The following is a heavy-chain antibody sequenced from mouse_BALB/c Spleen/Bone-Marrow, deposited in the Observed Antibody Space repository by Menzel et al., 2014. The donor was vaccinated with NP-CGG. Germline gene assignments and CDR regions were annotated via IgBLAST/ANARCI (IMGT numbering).Heavy chain of an antibody. CDR1: GFTFSSYS. CDR3: SKDGGYDYSYYFDY. D-gene: IGHD2-4*01. J-gene: IGHJ2*01. CDR2: ISSGGHYT. Sequence: EVKLMESGGGLVKPGGSLKLSCAASGFTFSSYSMSWVRQTPEKRLEWVATISSGGHYTYYPDSVKGRFTISRDNAKNPLYLQMSSLKSEDTAMYYCSKDGGYDYSYYFDYWGHGTTLTVSS. V-gene: IGHV5-6-4*01.